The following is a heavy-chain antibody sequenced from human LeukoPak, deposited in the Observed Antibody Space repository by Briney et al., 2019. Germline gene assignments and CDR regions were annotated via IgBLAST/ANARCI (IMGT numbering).Heavy chain of an antibody. CDR3: ARAGIYGDYLDY. CDR2: INHSGST. D-gene: IGHD4/OR15-4a*01. CDR1: GGSLSGYY. V-gene: IGHV4-34*01. J-gene: IGHJ4*02. Sequence: SWETLSLTCDVYGGSLSGYYWSWIRQPPGKGLEWIGEINHSGSTNYNPSLKSRVTISVDTSKNQFSLKLSSVTAADTAVYYCARAGIYGDYLDYWGQGTLVTVSS.